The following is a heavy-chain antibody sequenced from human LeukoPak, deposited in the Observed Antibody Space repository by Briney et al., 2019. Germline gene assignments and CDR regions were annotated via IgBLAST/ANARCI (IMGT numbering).Heavy chain of an antibody. CDR2: ISSSSSYI. Sequence: GGSLRLSCAASGFTFSSYAMNWVRQAPGKGLEWVSSISSSSSYIYYADSVKGRFTISRDNAKNSLYLQMNSLRAEDTAMYYCATNWRSGSYHDYWGQGTLVTVSS. J-gene: IGHJ4*02. D-gene: IGHD1-26*01. CDR3: ATNWRSGSYHDY. V-gene: IGHV3-21*04. CDR1: GFTFSSYA.